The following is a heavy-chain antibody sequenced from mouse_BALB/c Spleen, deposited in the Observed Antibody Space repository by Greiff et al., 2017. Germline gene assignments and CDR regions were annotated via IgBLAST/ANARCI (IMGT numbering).Heavy chain of an antibody. CDR2: ISSGGST. D-gene: IGHD1-1*01. Sequence: EVKLMESGGGLVKPGGSLKLSCAASGFTFSSYAMSWVRQTPEKRLEWVASISSGGSTYYPDSVKGRFTISRDNARNILYLQMSSLRSEDTAMYYCASYYGDYWGQGTTLTVSS. J-gene: IGHJ2*01. CDR1: GFTFSSYA. CDR3: ASYYGDY. V-gene: IGHV5-6-5*01.